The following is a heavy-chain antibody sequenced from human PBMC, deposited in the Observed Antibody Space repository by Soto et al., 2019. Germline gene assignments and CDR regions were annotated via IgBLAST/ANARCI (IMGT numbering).Heavy chain of an antibody. CDR3: ARAQKPLGGIAAPGIEVYYHGMDV. D-gene: IGHD6-13*01. Sequence: SVKVSCKASGGTFSSYAIRWVREAAVQGLEWMGWIIPIFGTANYAQKFQGRVTITADESTSTAYMELSSLRSEDTAVYYCARAQKPLGGIAAPGIEVYYHGMDVWG. CDR2: IIPIFGTA. CDR1: GGTFSSYA. J-gene: IGHJ6*02. V-gene: IGHV1-69*13.